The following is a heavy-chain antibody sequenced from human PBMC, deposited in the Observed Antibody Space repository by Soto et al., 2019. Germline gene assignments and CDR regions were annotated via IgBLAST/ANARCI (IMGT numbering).Heavy chain of an antibody. CDR1: GFTFSSYG. CDR2: IWYDGSNK. J-gene: IGHJ4*02. CDR3: ARDGVKGSGWYRNPTAHFDY. V-gene: IGHV3-33*01. Sequence: PGGSLRLSCAASGFTFSSYGMHWVRQAPGKGLEWVAVIWYDGSNKYYADSVKGRFTISRDNSKNTLYLQMNSLRAEDTAVYYCARDGVKGSGWYRNPTAHFDYWGQGTLVTVSS. D-gene: IGHD6-19*01.